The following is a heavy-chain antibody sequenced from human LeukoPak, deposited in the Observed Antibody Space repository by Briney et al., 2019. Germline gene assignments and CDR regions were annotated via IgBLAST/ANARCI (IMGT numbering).Heavy chain of an antibody. V-gene: IGHV4-34*01. CDR2: INHSGST. CDR3: ARGYSSGWYNYYYYMDV. CDR1: GGSFSGYY. J-gene: IGHJ6*03. D-gene: IGHD6-19*01. Sequence: SETLSLTCAVYGGSFSGYYWSWIRQPPGKGLEWIGEINHSGSTNYNPSLKSRVTISVDTSKNQFSLKLSSVTAADTAVYYCARGYSSGWYNYYYYMDVWGKGTTVTISS.